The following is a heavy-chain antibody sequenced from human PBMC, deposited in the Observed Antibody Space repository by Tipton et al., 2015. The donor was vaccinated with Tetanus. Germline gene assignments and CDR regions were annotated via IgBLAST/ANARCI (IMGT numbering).Heavy chain of an antibody. CDR3: ARVEYSSGCLDY. CDR1: GGSISSSNW. Sequence: TLSLTCAVSGGSISSSNWWSWVRQPPGKGLEWIGEIYHSGGTNYNPSLKSRVTISVDKSKNQFSLKLSSVTAADTAVYYCARVEYSSGCLDYWGQGTLVTVSS. V-gene: IGHV4-4*02. J-gene: IGHJ4*02. D-gene: IGHD6-19*01. CDR2: IYHSGGT.